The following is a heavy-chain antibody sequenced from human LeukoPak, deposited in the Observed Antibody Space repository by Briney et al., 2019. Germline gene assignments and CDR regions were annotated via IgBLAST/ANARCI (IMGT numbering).Heavy chain of an antibody. CDR1: GGSISRSGYY. CDR3: ARHPDYYDSSGYYYFDY. Sequence: SETLSLTCTVSGGSISRSGYYWGWIRQTPGKGLEWIGSIYYSGSTYYKSSLKSRVTISVDTSKNQFSLKLSSVTAADTAVYYCARHPDYYDSSGYYYFDYWGQGTLVTVSS. CDR2: IYYSGST. D-gene: IGHD3-22*01. V-gene: IGHV4-39*01. J-gene: IGHJ4*02.